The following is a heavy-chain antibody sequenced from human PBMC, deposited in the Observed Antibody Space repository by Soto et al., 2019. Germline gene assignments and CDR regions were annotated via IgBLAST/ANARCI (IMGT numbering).Heavy chain of an antibody. Sequence: GASVKVSCKASGYTFTSYYMHWVRQAPGQGLEWMGIINPSGGSTSYAQKFQGRVTMTRDTSTSTVYMELSSLRSEDTAVYYCAREAAALYFWSGYCDYWGQGTLVTVSS. CDR3: AREAAALYFWSGYCDY. CDR2: INPSGGST. J-gene: IGHJ4*02. D-gene: IGHD3-3*01. CDR1: GYTFTSYY. V-gene: IGHV1-46*01.